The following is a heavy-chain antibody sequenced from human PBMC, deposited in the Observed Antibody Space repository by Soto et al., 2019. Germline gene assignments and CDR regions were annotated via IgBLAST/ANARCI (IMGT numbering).Heavy chain of an antibody. Sequence: SETLSLTCAVSGGSISSGGYSWSWIRQPPGKGLEWIGYIYHSGSTYYNPSLKSRVTISVDRSKNQFSLKLSSVTAADTAVYYCARGRGYDSSGPLRTPSFDYWGQGTLVTVSS. J-gene: IGHJ4*02. V-gene: IGHV4-30-2*01. D-gene: IGHD3-22*01. CDR2: IYHSGST. CDR3: ARGRGYDSSGPLRTPSFDY. CDR1: GGSISSGGYS.